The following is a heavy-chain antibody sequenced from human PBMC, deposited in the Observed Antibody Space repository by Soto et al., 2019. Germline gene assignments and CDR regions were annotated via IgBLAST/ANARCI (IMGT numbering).Heavy chain of an antibody. J-gene: IGHJ4*02. D-gene: IGHD3-10*01. CDR2: INQSGST. Sequence: QVQLQQWGAGLLKPSETLSLTCEVSGGSFTGYYWSWIRQPPGRGLEWIGEINQSGSTTYNPSLKSRVTMSLGASKKMFSLNVTSVTAADTAIYYCARGPLMSSYYGSGRRDRGYFDFWGQGSLVTVSS. CDR1: GGSFTGYY. V-gene: IGHV4-34*01. CDR3: ARGPLMSSYYGSGRRDRGYFDF.